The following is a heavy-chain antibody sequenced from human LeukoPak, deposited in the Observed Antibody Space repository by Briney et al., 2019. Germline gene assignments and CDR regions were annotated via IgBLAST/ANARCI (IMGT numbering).Heavy chain of an antibody. Sequence: GGSLRLSCTASGFTFGDYAMSWARQAPGKGLEWVGFIRSKAYGGTTEYAASVKGRFTISRDDSKSIAYLQMNSLKTEDTAVYYCTREVMATGYFDYWGQGTLVTVSS. CDR1: GFTFGDYA. CDR3: TREVMATGYFDY. D-gene: IGHD3-16*01. J-gene: IGHJ4*02. CDR2: IRSKAYGGTT. V-gene: IGHV3-49*04.